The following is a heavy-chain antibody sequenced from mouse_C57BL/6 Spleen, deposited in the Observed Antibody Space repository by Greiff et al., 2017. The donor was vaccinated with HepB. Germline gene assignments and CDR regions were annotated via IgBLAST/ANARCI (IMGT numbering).Heavy chain of an antibody. CDR1: GYTFTSYW. J-gene: IGHJ1*03. CDR2: INPSNGGT. D-gene: IGHD2-2*01. Sequence: VQLQQPGTELVKPGASVKLSCKASGYTFTSYWMHWVKQRPGQGLEWIGNINPSNGGTNYNEKFKSKATLTVDKSSSTAYMQLSSLTSEDSAVYYCARSDGYDGVWYFDVWGTGTTVTVSS. V-gene: IGHV1-53*01. CDR3: ARSDGYDGVWYFDV.